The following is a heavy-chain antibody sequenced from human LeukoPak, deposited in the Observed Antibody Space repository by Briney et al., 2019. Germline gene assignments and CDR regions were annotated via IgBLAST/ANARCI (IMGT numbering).Heavy chain of an antibody. CDR2: ISYDGRDK. CDR1: GFTFSSYG. J-gene: IGHJ6*03. D-gene: IGHD2-2*01. Sequence: SGGSLRLSCAASGFTFSSYGMQWVRQAPGKGLEWVAIISYDGRDKFYEDSVKGRFTISRDNSKNTLYLQMNNLRAEDTAVYYCAKDFSTYYYYTDVWGKGTTVTVSS. CDR3: AKDFSTYYYYTDV. V-gene: IGHV3-30*18.